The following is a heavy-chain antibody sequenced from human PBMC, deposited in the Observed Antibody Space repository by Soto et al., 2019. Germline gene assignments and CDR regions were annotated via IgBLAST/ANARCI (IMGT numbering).Heavy chain of an antibody. CDR2: IHYSGST. J-gene: IGHJ4*02. D-gene: IGHD6-19*01. Sequence: SETLSLTCTVSGGSISGAGYSWGWIRQHPGKGLEWIGHIHYSGSTYYNPSLKSRLTISADTSKNHFSLKLSSVTAADTALYYCARAYGSGWNYFDYWGQGTLVTVSS. V-gene: IGHV4-31*03. CDR3: ARAYGSGWNYFDY. CDR1: GGSISGAGYS.